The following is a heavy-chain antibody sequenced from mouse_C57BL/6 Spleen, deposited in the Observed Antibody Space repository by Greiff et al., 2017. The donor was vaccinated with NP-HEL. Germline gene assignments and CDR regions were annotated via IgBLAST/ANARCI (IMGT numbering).Heavy chain of an antibody. J-gene: IGHJ2*01. Sequence: QVQLQQPGAELVKPGASVKMSCKASGYTFTSYWITWVKQRPGQGLEWIGDIYPGSGSTNYNEKFKSKATLTVDTSSSTAYMQLSSLTSEDSAVYYCAGYYSNSNYFDYWGQGTTLTVSS. D-gene: IGHD2-5*01. CDR2: IYPGSGST. CDR1: GYTFTSYW. V-gene: IGHV1-55*01. CDR3: AGYYSNSNYFDY.